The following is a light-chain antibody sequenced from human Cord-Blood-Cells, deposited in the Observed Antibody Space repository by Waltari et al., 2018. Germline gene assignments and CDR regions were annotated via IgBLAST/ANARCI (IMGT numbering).Light chain of an antibody. CDR1: QSVSSSY. CDR3: QQYGSSPLT. Sequence: EIVLTHPPATLSLSPGERATLSCRASQSVSSSYLAWYQQKPGPAPRLLIYGAASRATGIPDRFSGSGSGTDFTITISRLEAEDFAVYYCQQYGSSPLTFGGGTKVEIK. J-gene: IGKJ4*01. CDR2: GAA. V-gene: IGKV3-20*01.